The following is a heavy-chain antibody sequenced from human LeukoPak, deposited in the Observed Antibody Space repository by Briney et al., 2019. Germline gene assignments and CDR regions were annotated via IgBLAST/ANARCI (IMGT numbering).Heavy chain of an antibody. V-gene: IGHV3-23*01. Sequence: GGSLRPSCEASGFPFSDFEMNWVRQAPGKGLEWVSAISGSGGSTYYADSVKGRFTISRDNSKNTLYLQMNSLRAEDTAVYYCAKASGSPNGLFDYWGQGTLVTVSS. CDR2: ISGSGGST. D-gene: IGHD1-26*01. CDR3: AKASGSPNGLFDY. J-gene: IGHJ4*02. CDR1: GFPFSDFE.